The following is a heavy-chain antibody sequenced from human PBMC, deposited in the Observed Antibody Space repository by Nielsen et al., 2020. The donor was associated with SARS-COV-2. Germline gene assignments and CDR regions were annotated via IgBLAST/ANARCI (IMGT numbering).Heavy chain of an antibody. J-gene: IGHJ3*02. D-gene: IGHD1-26*01. CDR2: IYSGGSST. CDR1: GFTFSSYA. V-gene: IGHV3-23*03. Sequence: GGSLRLSCAASGFTFSSYAMSRVRQAPGKGLEWVSVIYSGGSSTYYADSVKGRFTISRDNSKNTLYLQMNSLRAEDTAVYYCAKGEVGATPDAFDIWGQGTMVTVSS. CDR3: AKGEVGATPDAFDI.